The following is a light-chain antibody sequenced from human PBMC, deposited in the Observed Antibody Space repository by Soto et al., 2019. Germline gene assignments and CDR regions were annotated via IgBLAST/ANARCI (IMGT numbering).Light chain of an antibody. J-gene: IGKJ5*01. Sequence: EIVLTQSPGTLSLSPGERATLSCRASQSVSNNYLAWYQQKPGQAPRLLIFGASSRATGIPDRFSGSGSGTDFTLTISRLEPEDFAVFYCQQYGSSPITFGQGTRWRLN. CDR2: GAS. CDR3: QQYGSSPIT. CDR1: QSVSNNY. V-gene: IGKV3-20*01.